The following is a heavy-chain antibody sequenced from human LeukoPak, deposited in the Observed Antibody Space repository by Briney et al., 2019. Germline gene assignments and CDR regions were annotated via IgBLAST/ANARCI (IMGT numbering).Heavy chain of an antibody. CDR3: ARILNREYYFDY. Sequence: PSETLSLTCAAYGGSFSGYYWSWIRQPPGKGLEWIGEINHSGSTNYNPSLKSRVTISVDTSKNQFSLKLSSVTAADTAVYYCARILNREYYFDYWGQGTLVTVSS. CDR2: INHSGST. V-gene: IGHV4-34*01. CDR1: GGSFSGYY. J-gene: IGHJ4*02. D-gene: IGHD2-15*01.